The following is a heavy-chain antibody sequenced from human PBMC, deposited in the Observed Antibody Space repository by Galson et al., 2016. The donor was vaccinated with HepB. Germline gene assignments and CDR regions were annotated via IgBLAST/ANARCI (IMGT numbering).Heavy chain of an antibody. CDR1: GFTFSSYW. D-gene: IGHD2-21*01. CDR2: ITQDGGER. CDR3: VRDHSLVFDY. V-gene: IGHV3-7*01. J-gene: IGHJ4*02. Sequence: SLILSCAASGFTFSSYWMSWVRQAPGKGLEWVAIITQDGGERYYVDSVKGRFTISRDNAKNSLFLQMNSLRAEDTAVYYCVRDHSLVFDYWGQGTLVTVSS.